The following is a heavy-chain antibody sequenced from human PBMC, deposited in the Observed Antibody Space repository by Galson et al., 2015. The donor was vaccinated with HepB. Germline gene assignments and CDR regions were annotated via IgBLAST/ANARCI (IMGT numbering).Heavy chain of an antibody. D-gene: IGHD3-3*01. CDR1: GGSFSGYY. CDR2: INHTGST. Sequence: SETLSLTCAVYGGSFSGYYWSWIRQPPGKGLEWIGEINHTGSTSYNPSLKSRVTMSVATSKSQFSLKLSSVTAADTAVYYCARHVEAYNFWRGYRPLWHMDVWGQGTTVTVSS. J-gene: IGHJ6*02. V-gene: IGHV4-34*01. CDR3: ARHVEAYNFWRGYRPLWHMDV.